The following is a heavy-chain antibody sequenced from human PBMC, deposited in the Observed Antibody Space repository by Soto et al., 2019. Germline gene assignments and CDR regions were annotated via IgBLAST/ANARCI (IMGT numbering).Heavy chain of an antibody. J-gene: IGHJ4*02. CDR2: TYYRSKWYN. V-gene: IGHV6-1*01. Sequence: SQTLSLTCAISGDSVSSNSAAWNLIRQSPSRGLEWLGRTYYRSKWYNDYAVSVKSRITINPDTSKNQFSLQLNSVTPEDTAVYYCARDSCSSTSCYRGGNFDYWGQGTLVTVSS. CDR1: GDSVSSNSAA. CDR3: ARDSCSSTSCYRGGNFDY. D-gene: IGHD2-2*02.